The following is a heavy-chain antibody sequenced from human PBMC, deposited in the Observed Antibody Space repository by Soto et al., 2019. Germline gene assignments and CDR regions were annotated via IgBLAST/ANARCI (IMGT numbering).Heavy chain of an antibody. CDR2: IYHSGSA. CDR3: AREESISARAFDY. D-gene: IGHD6-6*01. V-gene: IGHV4-31*03. J-gene: IGHJ4*02. CDR1: GGSISTGGFF. Sequence: QVQLQESGPGLVKPSETLSLTCTVSGGSISTGGFFWSWIRQHPGKGLEWIGFIYHSGSAYYNPSLKSRVTISVDTSENQFSLRLNSVTAADTAVYYCAREESISARAFDYWGQGTLVTVSS.